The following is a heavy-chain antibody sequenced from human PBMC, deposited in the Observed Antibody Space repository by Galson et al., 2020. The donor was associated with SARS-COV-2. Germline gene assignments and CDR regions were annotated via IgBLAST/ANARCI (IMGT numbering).Heavy chain of an antibody. J-gene: IGHJ3*01. Sequence: SVKVSCKASGGTFRKHAITWVRQAPGQGLEWLGGIIPILGITNYAQKIEGRVTITADESSTTAFMELSSLRSDDTAVYFCVTASTYYYDTDNYYGVEAFDVWGQGTMVTVSS. V-gene: IGHV1-69*10. CDR1: GGTFRKHA. CDR2: IIPILGIT. CDR3: VTASTYYYDTDNYYGVEAFDV. D-gene: IGHD3-22*01.